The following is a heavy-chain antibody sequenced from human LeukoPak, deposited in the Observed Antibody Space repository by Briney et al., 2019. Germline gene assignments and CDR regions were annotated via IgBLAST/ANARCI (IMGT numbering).Heavy chain of an antibody. CDR1: GFTFGDHW. CDR3: ATDVFGTWDFPDWEAFDI. D-gene: IGHD3-3*01. Sequence: PGGSLRLSCVVSGFTFGDHWMNWVRQAPGKGLEWVANMNQDGSQTYYVASVKGRFTISRDNANNLLYLQMNDMRVEDTAVYHCATDVFGTWDFPDWEAFDIWGHGTMVTVSS. CDR2: MNQDGSQT. J-gene: IGHJ3*02. V-gene: IGHV3-7*01.